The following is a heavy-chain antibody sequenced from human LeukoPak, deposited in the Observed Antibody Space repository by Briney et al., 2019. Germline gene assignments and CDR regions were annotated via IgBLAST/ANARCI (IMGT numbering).Heavy chain of an antibody. CDR1: GYTFTGYY. CDR3: VIIQSAVAGLTPFDY. Sequence: GASVKVSCKASGYTFTGYYMHWGRQAPGQGLELMGRINPNSGGTNYAQKFQGRVTMTRDTSISTAYMELSRLRSDDTAVYYCVIIQSAVAGLTPFDYWGQGTLVTVSS. CDR2: INPNSGGT. V-gene: IGHV1-2*02. J-gene: IGHJ4*02. D-gene: IGHD6-19*01.